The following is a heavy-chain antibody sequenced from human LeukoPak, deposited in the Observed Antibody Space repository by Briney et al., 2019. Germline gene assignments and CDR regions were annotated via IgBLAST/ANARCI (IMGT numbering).Heavy chain of an antibody. V-gene: IGHV1-69*01. Sequence: SVKVSCKASGGTFSSYAISWVRQAPGQGLEWMGGIIPIFGTANYAQKFQGRVTITADESTSTAYMELSSLRSEDTAVYYCARAPVAGYNWFDPWGQGTLVTVSS. D-gene: IGHD6-19*01. CDR1: GGTFSSYA. CDR3: ARAPVAGYNWFDP. J-gene: IGHJ5*02. CDR2: IIPIFGTA.